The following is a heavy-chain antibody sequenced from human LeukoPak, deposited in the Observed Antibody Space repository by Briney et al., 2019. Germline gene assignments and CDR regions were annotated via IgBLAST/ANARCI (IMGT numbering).Heavy chain of an antibody. CDR2: IYYSGST. J-gene: IGHJ4*02. Sequence: PSETLSLTCTVSGGSISSYYWSWIRQPPGKGLEWIGYIYYSGSTNYNPSLKSRVTISVDTSKNQFSLKLSSVTAADTAVYYCARAAGYLSYDYWGQGTLVTVSS. D-gene: IGHD6-13*01. CDR1: GGSISSYY. CDR3: ARAAGYLSYDY. V-gene: IGHV4-59*01.